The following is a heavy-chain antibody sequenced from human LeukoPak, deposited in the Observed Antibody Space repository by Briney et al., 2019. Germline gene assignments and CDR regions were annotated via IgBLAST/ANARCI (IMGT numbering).Heavy chain of an antibody. CDR1: GFTFITYA. CDR2: ISGTDSGT. V-gene: IGHV3-23*01. D-gene: IGHD2-21*02. J-gene: IGHJ4*02. CDR3: AKCMSGSGVCLNFDS. Sequence: GGSLRLSCAASGFTFITYAMSWVRQAPGKGLQWVSGISGTDSGTYYTDSVKGRFTISRDNSKNTVYLQIDGLRAEDTAVYYCAKCMSGSGVCLNFDSWGQGILVTVSS.